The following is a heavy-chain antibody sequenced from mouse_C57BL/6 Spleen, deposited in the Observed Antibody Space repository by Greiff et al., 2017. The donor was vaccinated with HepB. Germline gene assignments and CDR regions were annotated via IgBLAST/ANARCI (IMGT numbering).Heavy chain of an antibody. CDR1: GYTFTSYW. CDR3: ARPDIYYYGSSYFDY. D-gene: IGHD1-1*01. V-gene: IGHV1-59*01. Sequence: QVQLQQPGAELVRPGPSVKLSCKASGYTFTSYWMHWVKQRPGQGLEWIGVIDPSDSYTNYNQKFKGKATLTVDTSSSTAYMQLSSLTSEDSAVYYCARPDIYYYGSSYFDYWGQGTTLTVSS. CDR2: IDPSDSYT. J-gene: IGHJ2*01.